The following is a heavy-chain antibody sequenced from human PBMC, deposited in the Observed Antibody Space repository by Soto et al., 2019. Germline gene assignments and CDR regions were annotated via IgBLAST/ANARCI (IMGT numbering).Heavy chain of an antibody. CDR2: SSATGAGT. D-gene: IGHD1-7*01. CDR3: AKDRRAGGNYGFYSDF. CDR1: GFTFRSYG. J-gene: IGHJ4*02. Sequence: GGSLRLSCAASGFTFRSYGMTWVRQAPGKGLEWVSFSSATGAGTYYADSVKGRFTISRDNSKNTLYLQMTSLRADDTAVYYCAKDRRAGGNYGFYSDFWGQGALVTVSS. V-gene: IGHV3-23*01.